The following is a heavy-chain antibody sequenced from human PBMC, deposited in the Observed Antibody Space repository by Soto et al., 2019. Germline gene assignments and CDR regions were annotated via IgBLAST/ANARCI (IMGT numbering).Heavy chain of an antibody. CDR2: ISHSGTV. J-gene: IGHJ4*02. CDR3: ARDYDGFDY. CDR1: SVSITSSNW. D-gene: IGHD3-16*01. V-gene: IGHV4-4*02. Sequence: SETLSLTCDVSSVSITSSNWWTWVRQPPGKGLEWIGKISHSGTVNYNATLRSRVTISVDKPKNQLSLKLMSVTAAVTAVYYCARDYDGFDYWGQGILVTVSS.